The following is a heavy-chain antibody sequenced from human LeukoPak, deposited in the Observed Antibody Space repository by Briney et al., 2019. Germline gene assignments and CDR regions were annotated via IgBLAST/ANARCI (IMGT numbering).Heavy chain of an antibody. Sequence: GSSVKVSCKASGGTFSSYAISWVRQAPGQGLEWMGGIIPIFGTANYAQKFQGRVTITADKSTSTAYMELSSLRSEDTAVYYCARESYGVEMATIPPYYYYYYMDVWGKGTTVTVSS. J-gene: IGHJ6*03. CDR3: ARESYGVEMATIPPYYYYYYMDV. CDR2: IIPIFGTA. CDR1: GGTFSSYA. V-gene: IGHV1-69*06. D-gene: IGHD5-24*01.